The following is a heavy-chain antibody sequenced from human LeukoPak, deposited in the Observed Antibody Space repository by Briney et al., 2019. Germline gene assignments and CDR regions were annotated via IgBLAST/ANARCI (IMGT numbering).Heavy chain of an antibody. Sequence: GGSLRLSCAASGFTFSSYSMNWVRQAPGKGLEWVSSISSSSSYIYYADSVKGRFTISRDNSKNTLYLQMNSLRAEDTAVYYCAKFPYYDSTSIIGSWFDPWGQGTLVTVSS. CDR3: AKFPYYDSTSIIGSWFDP. D-gene: IGHD3-22*01. CDR2: ISSSSSYI. V-gene: IGHV3-21*04. CDR1: GFTFSSYS. J-gene: IGHJ5*02.